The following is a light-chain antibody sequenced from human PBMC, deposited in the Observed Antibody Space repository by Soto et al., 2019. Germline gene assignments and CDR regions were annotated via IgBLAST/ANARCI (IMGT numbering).Light chain of an antibody. CDR3: QQYGRSPPGRL. CDR2: GAS. Sequence: EIVVTQSPGTLSLSPGERATLSCRASQSVSSSYLAWYQQKPGQAPRLLIYGASSRATGIPDRFSGSGSGTDFTLTISRLEPEDFAVYYCQQYGRSPPGRLFGPGTKVDIK. J-gene: IGKJ3*01. V-gene: IGKV3-20*01. CDR1: QSVSSSY.